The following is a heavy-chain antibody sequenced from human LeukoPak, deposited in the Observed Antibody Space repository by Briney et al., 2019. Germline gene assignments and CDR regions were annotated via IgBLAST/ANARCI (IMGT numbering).Heavy chain of an antibody. D-gene: IGHD3-16*02. CDR2: INPSGGST. CDR3: ARDTGPAGLYVWGSYRPFDY. Sequence: ASVKVSCKASGYTFTSYAMNWVRQAPGQGLEWMGIINPSGGSTSYAQKFQGRVTMTRDTSTSTVYMELSSLRSEDTAVYYCARDTGPAGLYVWGSYRPFDYWGQGTLVTVSS. J-gene: IGHJ4*02. V-gene: IGHV1-46*01. CDR1: GYTFTSYA.